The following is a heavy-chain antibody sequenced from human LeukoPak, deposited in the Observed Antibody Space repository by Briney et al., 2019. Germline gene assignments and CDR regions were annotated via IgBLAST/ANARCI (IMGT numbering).Heavy chain of an antibody. J-gene: IGHJ4*02. Sequence: GGSLRLSCAASGFTFSTYEMNWVRQAPGKGLEWVSYISGSGRTIYYADSVKGRFTISKDNAKNSLYLQMNSLRTEDTAVYYCASSTAIGYLGQGTLVTVSS. CDR2: ISGSGRTI. CDR1: GFTFSTYE. CDR3: ASSTAIGY. V-gene: IGHV3-48*03.